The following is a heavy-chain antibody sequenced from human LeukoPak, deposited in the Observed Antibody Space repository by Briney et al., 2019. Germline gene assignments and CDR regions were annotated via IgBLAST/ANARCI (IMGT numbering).Heavy chain of an antibody. J-gene: IGHJ4*02. D-gene: IGHD3-10*01. Sequence: ASVKVSCKASGYTFTSYYMHWVRQAPGQGLEWMGVINPSGGSTDYAQKFQGRVTMTRDTSTSTVYMELSSLRSADTAVYYCARGTLYYGSGIYPHPGKYYFDYWGQGTLVTVSS. CDR1: GYTFTSYY. CDR3: ARGTLYYGSGIYPHPGKYYFDY. V-gene: IGHV1-46*01. CDR2: INPSGGST.